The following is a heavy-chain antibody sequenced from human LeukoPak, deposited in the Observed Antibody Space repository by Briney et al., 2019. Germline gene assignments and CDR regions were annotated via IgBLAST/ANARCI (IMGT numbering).Heavy chain of an antibody. CDR3: ARVDTSYSSGWYDRRFDP. CDR2: IYYSGST. J-gene: IGHJ5*02. V-gene: IGHV4-59*01. Sequence: SETLSLTCTVSSGSISSYYWSWIRQPPGKGLEWIGYIYYSGSTNYNPSLKSRVTISVDTSKNQFSLKLSSVTAADTAVYYCARVDTSYSSGWYDRRFDPWGQGTLVTVSS. CDR1: SGSISSYY. D-gene: IGHD6-19*01.